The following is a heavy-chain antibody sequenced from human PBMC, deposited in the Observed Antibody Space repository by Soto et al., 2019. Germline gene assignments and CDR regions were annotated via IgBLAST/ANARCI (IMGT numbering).Heavy chain of an antibody. Sequence: QVQLVQSGAEVKKPGSSVKVSCKASGGTFSSYAISWVRQAPGQGLEWMGGIIPIFGTANYAQKFQGRVTSTADESTSTAYMELSSLRSEETAVYYCEREGGSGSYRDYGMDVWGQGTTVTVSS. CDR3: EREGGSGSYRDYGMDV. J-gene: IGHJ6*02. D-gene: IGHD3-10*01. CDR2: IIPIFGTA. V-gene: IGHV1-69*12. CDR1: GGTFSSYA.